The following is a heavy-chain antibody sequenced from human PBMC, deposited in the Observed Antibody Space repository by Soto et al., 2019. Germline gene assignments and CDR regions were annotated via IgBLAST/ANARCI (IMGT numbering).Heavy chain of an antibody. V-gene: IGHV4-30-2*01. CDR3: ARGEEYDYYDSSGYGFDY. Sequence: SETLSLTCAVSGGSISSGGYSWSWIRQPPGKGLEWIGYIYHSGSTYYNPSLKSRVTISVDRSKNQFSLKLSSVTAADTAVYYCARGEEYDYYDSSGYGFDYWGQGTLVTVSS. CDR2: IYHSGST. CDR1: GGSISSGGYS. D-gene: IGHD3-22*01. J-gene: IGHJ4*02.